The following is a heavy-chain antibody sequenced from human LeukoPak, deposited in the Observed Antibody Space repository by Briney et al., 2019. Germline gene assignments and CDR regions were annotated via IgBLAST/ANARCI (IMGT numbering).Heavy chain of an antibody. CDR2: IWYDGSNK. Sequence: GGSLRLSCAASGFTFSSYAMSWVRQAPGKGLEWVAVIWYDGSNKYYADSVKGRFTISRDNPKNTLYVQMNSLRAEDTAVYYCARGRGADYGGNSGYFDYWGQGTLVTVSS. CDR1: GFTFSSYA. J-gene: IGHJ4*02. CDR3: ARGRGADYGGNSGYFDY. V-gene: IGHV3-33*08. D-gene: IGHD4-23*01.